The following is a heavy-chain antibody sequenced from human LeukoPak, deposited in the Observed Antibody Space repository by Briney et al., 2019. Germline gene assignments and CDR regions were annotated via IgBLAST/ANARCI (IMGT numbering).Heavy chain of an antibody. CDR3: ARALRLYYYYYYMDV. D-gene: IGHD2-15*01. CDR1: GGSISSSSYY. V-gene: IGHV4-39*07. Sequence: SETLSLTCTVSGGSISSSSYYWGWIRQPPGKGLEWIGSIYYSGSTYYNPSLKSRVTISVDTSKNQFSLELNSVTAADTAVYYCARALRLYYYYYYMDVWGKGTTVTVSS. J-gene: IGHJ6*03. CDR2: IYYSGST.